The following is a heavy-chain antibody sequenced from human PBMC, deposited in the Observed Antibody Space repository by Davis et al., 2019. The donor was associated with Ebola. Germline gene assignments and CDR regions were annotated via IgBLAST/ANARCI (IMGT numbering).Heavy chain of an antibody. V-gene: IGHV3-23*01. Sequence: GESLKISCAASGFTFSSYAMSWVRQAPGKGLEWVSAISGSGGSTYYADSVKGRFTISRDNSKNTLYLQMNSLRAEDTAVDYCANSATYYGSGSYYNVDYWGQGTLVTGSS. CDR2: ISGSGGST. D-gene: IGHD3-10*01. J-gene: IGHJ4*02. CDR3: ANSATYYGSGSYYNVDY. CDR1: GFTFSSYA.